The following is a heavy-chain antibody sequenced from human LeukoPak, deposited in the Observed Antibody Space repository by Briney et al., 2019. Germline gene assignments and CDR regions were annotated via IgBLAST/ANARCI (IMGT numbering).Heavy chain of an antibody. CDR1: GFTFSTYA. CDR2: IKKDGSEK. V-gene: IGHV3-7*01. Sequence: GRSLRLSCAASGFTFSTYAMIWVRQAPGKGLEWVANIKKDGSEKYYVDSVKGRFTISRDNAKNSLYLQMNSLRAEDTAVYYCARPPTADYYDSSGYYYWGQGTLVTASS. CDR3: ARPPTADYYDSSGYYY. J-gene: IGHJ4*02. D-gene: IGHD3-22*01.